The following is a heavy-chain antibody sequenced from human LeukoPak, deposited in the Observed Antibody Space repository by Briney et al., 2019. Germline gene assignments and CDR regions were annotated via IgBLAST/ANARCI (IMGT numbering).Heavy chain of an antibody. Sequence: GGSLRLSRAASGFTFSTYSMNWVRQAPGKGLEWVSSISSGSTYIYYADSVKGRFTISRDNAKNSLYLQMNSLRAEDTAVYYCASAGHYYDSTGYSFDYWGQGTLVTVSS. CDR2: ISSGSTYI. CDR1: GFTFSTYS. J-gene: IGHJ4*02. D-gene: IGHD3-22*01. CDR3: ASAGHYYDSTGYSFDY. V-gene: IGHV3-21*01.